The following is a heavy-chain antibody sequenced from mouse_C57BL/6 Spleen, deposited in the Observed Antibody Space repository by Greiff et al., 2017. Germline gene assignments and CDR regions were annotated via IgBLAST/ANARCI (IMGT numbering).Heavy chain of an antibody. J-gene: IGHJ2*01. V-gene: IGHV1-81*01. CDR2: IDPRSGNT. D-gene: IGHD5-5*01. CDR1: GYTFTSYG. Sequence: QVQLKESGAELARPGASVKLYCKASGYTFTSYGISWVQQRTGQGLEWIGEIDPRSGNTYYNEKFKGKATLTPDKSSSTAYMELRSLTSEDTAVYFCTRDSLRRQRGDDVDYWGQGTTLTVSS. CDR3: TRDSLRRQRGDDVDY.